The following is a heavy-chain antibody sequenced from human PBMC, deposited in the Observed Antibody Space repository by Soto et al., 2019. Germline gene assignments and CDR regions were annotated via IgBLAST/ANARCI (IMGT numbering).Heavy chain of an antibody. V-gene: IGHV3-21*01. CDR2: ISSSSSYI. J-gene: IGHJ4*02. Sequence: EVQLVESGGGLVKPGGSLRLSCAASGFTFSSYSMNWVRQAPGKGLEWVSSISSSSSYIYYADSVKGRFTISRDNAKNSLYLQMNSLRAEDTAVYYCARAPTRYCSSTSCPRYYWGQGTLVTVSS. CDR1: GFTFSSYS. D-gene: IGHD2-2*01. CDR3: ARAPTRYCSSTSCPRYY.